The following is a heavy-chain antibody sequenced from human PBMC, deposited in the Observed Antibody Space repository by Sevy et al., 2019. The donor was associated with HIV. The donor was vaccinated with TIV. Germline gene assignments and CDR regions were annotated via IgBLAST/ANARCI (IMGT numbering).Heavy chain of an antibody. J-gene: IGHJ4*02. D-gene: IGHD3-3*01. CDR3: AREEWTKPHDY. CDR2: LSFGCGEI. CDR1: GFTFSKYS. V-gene: IGHV3-23*01. Sequence: PGGSMRLSCAASGFTFSKYSMSWVRQPPGKGLEWVSTLSFGCGEINYADSVKGRFTISRDNSKSSVYLQMNNLRPEDTAVYYCAREEWTKPHDYWGQGTLVTVSS.